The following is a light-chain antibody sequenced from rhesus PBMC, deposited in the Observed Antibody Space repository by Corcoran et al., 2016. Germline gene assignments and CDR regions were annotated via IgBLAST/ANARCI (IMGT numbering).Light chain of an antibody. CDR3: QNSYGTPFT. CDR2: KAS. CDR1: ENVNNY. J-gene: IGKJ3*01. V-gene: IGKV1-74*01. Sequence: DIQMTQSPSSLSASVGDRVTITCRASENVNNYLHWYQQKPGKAPELLIYKASTLQSGFPSRFSVSGSGIYFILSISSLQPEDFATYYCQNSYGTPFTVGPGTKLDIE.